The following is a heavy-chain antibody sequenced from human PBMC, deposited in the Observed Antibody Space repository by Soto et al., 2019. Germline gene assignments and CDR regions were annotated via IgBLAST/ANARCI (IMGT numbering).Heavy chain of an antibody. CDR3: ATTASGTNYFDH. CDR2: IAAGNGNT. Sequence: QVQLVQSGTEARKPGASVKVSCRASGYIFTGYAIQWVRQVPGQRLEWMGWIAAGNGNTRYSQKFQDRVTISRDISASTAYMELTSLRSEDTAIYYCATTASGTNYFDHWGQGTLVTVYS. CDR1: GYIFTGYA. D-gene: IGHD4-4*01. J-gene: IGHJ4*02. V-gene: IGHV1-3*01.